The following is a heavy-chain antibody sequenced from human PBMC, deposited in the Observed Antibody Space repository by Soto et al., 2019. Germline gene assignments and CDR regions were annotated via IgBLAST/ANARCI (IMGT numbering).Heavy chain of an antibody. CDR2: IYYSGST. D-gene: IGHD6-19*01. CDR1: GGSISSGGYY. V-gene: IGHV4-31*03. CDR3: ARFRVAVAGTWFDP. J-gene: IGHJ5*02. Sequence: SETLSLTCTVSGGSISSGGYYWSWIRQHPGKGLEWIGYIYYSGSTYYSPSLKSRVTISVDTSKNQFSLKLSSVTAADTAVYYCARFRVAVAGTWFDPWGQGTLVTVSS.